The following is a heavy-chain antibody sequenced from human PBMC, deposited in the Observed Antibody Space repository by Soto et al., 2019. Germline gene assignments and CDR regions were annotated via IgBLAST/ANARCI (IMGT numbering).Heavy chain of an antibody. V-gene: IGHV4-34*01. D-gene: IGHD2-15*01. J-gene: IGHJ4*02. CDR2: INPSGST. Sequence: KTSETLSLTCAVYGGSFSGYYWSWIRQPPGQGLERIGEINPSGSTNYNPSLKSRVTLSVDTSKNQFSLKLSSVTAADTAAYYCGRDWHVVRRGENTAKVYWGQGTQVTVSS. CDR1: GGSFSGYY. CDR3: GRDWHVVRRGENTAKVY.